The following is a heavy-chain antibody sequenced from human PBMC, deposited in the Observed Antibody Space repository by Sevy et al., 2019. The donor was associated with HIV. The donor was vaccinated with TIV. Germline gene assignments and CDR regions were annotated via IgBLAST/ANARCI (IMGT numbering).Heavy chain of an antibody. Sequence: GGSLRLSCAASGFTFSSYGMHWVRQAPGKGLEWVAVISYDGSNKYYADSVKGRFTISRDNSKNTLYLQMNSLRAEDTAVYYCAKVTLPLVGAYYFDYWGQRTLVTISS. CDR1: GFTFSSYG. CDR2: ISYDGSNK. J-gene: IGHJ4*02. D-gene: IGHD1-26*01. CDR3: AKVTLPLVGAYYFDY. V-gene: IGHV3-30*18.